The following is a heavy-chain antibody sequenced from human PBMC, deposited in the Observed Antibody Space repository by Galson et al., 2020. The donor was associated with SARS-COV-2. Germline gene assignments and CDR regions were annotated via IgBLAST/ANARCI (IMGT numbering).Heavy chain of an antibody. CDR3: GGRGDSGTYDY. Sequence: GGSLRLSCVASGFSFSNYAMSWVRQAPGKGLEYVSAITGSSISIYYTDSVKGRFTISRDNSKNTLYLQMTSLRAEDTAVYYCGGRGDSGTYDYWGQGTLVTVSS. CDR1: GFSFSNYA. J-gene: IGHJ4*02. V-gene: IGHV3-23*01. CDR2: ITGSSISI. D-gene: IGHD4-17*01.